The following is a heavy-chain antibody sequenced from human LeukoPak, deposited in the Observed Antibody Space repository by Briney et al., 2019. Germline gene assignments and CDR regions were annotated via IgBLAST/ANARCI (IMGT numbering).Heavy chain of an antibody. CDR1: GGSVSSGSYY. J-gene: IGHJ4*02. D-gene: IGHD3-10*01. CDR3: ATMMYYNGSGSFDY. CDR2: IYYSGST. V-gene: IGHV4-61*01. Sequence: PSETLSLTCTVSGGSVSSGSYYWSWIRQPPGKGLEWIGYIYYSGSTNYNPSLKSRVTISVDTSKNQFSLKLSSVTAADTAVYYCATMMYYNGSGSFDYWGQGTLVTVSS.